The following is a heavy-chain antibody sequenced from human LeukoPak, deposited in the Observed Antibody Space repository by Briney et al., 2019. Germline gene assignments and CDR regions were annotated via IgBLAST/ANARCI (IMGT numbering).Heavy chain of an antibody. V-gene: IGHV3-7*01. CDR3: ARLSALGYDFWSGYHGYYFDY. CDR1: GFTFSSYW. J-gene: IGHJ4*02. CDR2: IKQDGSEK. Sequence: PGGSLRLSCAASGFTFSSYWMSWVRQAPGKGLELVANIKQDGSEKYYVDSVKGRFTISRDNAKNSLYLQMNSLRAEDTAVYYCARLSALGYDFWSGYHGYYFDYWGQGTLVTVSS. D-gene: IGHD3-3*01.